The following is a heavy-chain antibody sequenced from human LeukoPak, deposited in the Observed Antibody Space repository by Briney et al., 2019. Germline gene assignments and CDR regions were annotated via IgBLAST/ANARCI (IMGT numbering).Heavy chain of an antibody. CDR2: INYSGTT. CDR1: GGSIGSYY. J-gene: IGHJ5*02. V-gene: IGHV4-59*01. D-gene: IGHD3-22*01. Sequence: SETLPLTCTVSGGSIGSYYWSWIRQPPGKGLEWIGYINYSGTTNYNPSLKSRVSISVDTSKNQFSLKLSSMTAADTAVYYCARGTMMVGPWGQGTQVTVSS. CDR3: ARGTMMVGP.